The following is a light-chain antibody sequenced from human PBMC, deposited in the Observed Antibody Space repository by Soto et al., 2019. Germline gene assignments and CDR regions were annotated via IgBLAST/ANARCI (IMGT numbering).Light chain of an antibody. V-gene: IGLV3-1*01. CDR3: QAWDSSTARYV. CDR2: QDS. CDR1: KLGDKY. J-gene: IGLJ1*01. Sequence: SSELTQPPSVSVSPGQTASITCSVDKLGDKYACWYQQKPGQSPVLVIYQDSKRPSGIPERFSGSNSGNTATLTISGTQAMDEADYYCQAWDSSTARYVFGTGTKLTVL.